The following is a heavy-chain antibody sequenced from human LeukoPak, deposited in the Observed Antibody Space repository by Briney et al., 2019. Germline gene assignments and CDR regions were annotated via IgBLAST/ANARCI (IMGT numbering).Heavy chain of an antibody. D-gene: IGHD6-6*01. J-gene: IGHJ4*02. Sequence: ASVKVSCKASGYTVTDYYMHWERQAPGQGLEWMGIINPSGGSTNYAQKLQGRATMTRDMSTNTVFMDLSSLKSEDTAVYYCARGSRTTSSGAFDYWGQGTLVTVSS. CDR3: ARGSRTTSSGAFDY. CDR2: INPSGGST. CDR1: GYTVTDYY. V-gene: IGHV1-46*01.